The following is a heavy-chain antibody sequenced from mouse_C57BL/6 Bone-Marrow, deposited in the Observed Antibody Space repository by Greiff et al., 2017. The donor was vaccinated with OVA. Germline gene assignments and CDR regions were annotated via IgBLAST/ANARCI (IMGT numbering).Heavy chain of an antibody. CDR2: SRNKANDYTT. J-gene: IGHJ1*03. CDR1: GFTFSDFY. V-gene: IGHV7-1*01. Sequence: EVKLVESGGGLVQPGRSLRLSCATSGFTFSDFYMEWVRQAPGQGLEWIAASRNKANDYTTEYSASVKGRFIVSRDTSQSILYLQMNALRAEDTANYYCARDDYYWYFDVWGTGTTVTVSS. CDR3: ARDDYYWYFDV.